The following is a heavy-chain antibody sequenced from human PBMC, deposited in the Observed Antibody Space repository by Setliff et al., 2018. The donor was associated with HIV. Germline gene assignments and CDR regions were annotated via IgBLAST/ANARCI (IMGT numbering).Heavy chain of an antibody. CDR3: ARGEFYCGTDCYLDS. V-gene: IGHV4-4*08. CDR1: GGSMSTYY. Sequence: SETLSLTCTVSGGSMSTYYWSWIRQPPGKGLEWIGYIYTSGSTNYNPSLRSRVTISVDTSKNHFSLRLSSVTAADTAVYYCARGEFYCGTDCYLDSWGQGTLVTVSS. J-gene: IGHJ4*02. CDR2: IYTSGST. D-gene: IGHD2-21*02.